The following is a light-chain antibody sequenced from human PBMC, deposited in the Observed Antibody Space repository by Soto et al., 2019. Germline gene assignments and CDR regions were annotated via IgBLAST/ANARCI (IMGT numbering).Light chain of an antibody. CDR2: GVT. Sequence: QSVLTQPASVSGSPGQSITMSCTGTSSDVGGYNYVSWYQQHPGKAPKLMIYGVTNRPSGVSNRFSGSKSGNTASLTISGLQAEDEADYYCAAWDGSLNNVLFGGGTKVTVL. CDR1: SSDVGGYNY. J-gene: IGLJ2*01. V-gene: IGLV2-14*01. CDR3: AAWDGSLNNVL.